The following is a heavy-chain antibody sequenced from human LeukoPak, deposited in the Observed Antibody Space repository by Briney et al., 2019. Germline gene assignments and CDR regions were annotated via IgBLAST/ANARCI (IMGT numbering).Heavy chain of an antibody. Sequence: GASVKVSCKASGGTFSSYAISWVRQAPGQGLEWMGGIIPIFGTANYAQKFQGRVTITADKSTSTAYMELSSLRSADTAVYYCARRVAAAGSLRSYYYYYMDVWGKGTTVTVSS. CDR3: ARRVAAAGSLRSYYYYYMDV. J-gene: IGHJ6*03. D-gene: IGHD6-13*01. V-gene: IGHV1-69*06. CDR1: GGTFSSYA. CDR2: IIPIFGTA.